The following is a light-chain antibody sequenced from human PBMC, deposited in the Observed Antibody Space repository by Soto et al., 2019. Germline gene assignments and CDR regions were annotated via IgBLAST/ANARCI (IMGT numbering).Light chain of an antibody. CDR1: QGISSY. CDR2: VAS. V-gene: IGKV1-9*01. Sequence: IPLTQSPSSLSASVGDRVTITCRASQGISSYLAWYQQQPGKAPKLLIYVASTLQSGVPSRFSGSGSGTDFTLTISSLQPEDFATYYCQQLNSYPITFGQGTRLEIK. J-gene: IGKJ5*01. CDR3: QQLNSYPIT.